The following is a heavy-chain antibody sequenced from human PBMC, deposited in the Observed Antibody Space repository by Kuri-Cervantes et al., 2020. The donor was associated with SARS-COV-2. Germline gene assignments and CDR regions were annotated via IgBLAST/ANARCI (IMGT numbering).Heavy chain of an antibody. CDR3: ARDPKLGLPPA. J-gene: IGHJ5*02. V-gene: IGHV3-21*01. CDR2: ISGSSSYI. Sequence: GESLKISCAASGFTFSSYAMSWVRQAPGKGLEWVSAISGSSSYIYYADSVKGRFTISRDNAKNSLYLQMNSLRAEDTAVYYCARDPKLGLPPAWGQGTLVTVSS. D-gene: IGHD1-7*01. CDR1: GFTFSSYA.